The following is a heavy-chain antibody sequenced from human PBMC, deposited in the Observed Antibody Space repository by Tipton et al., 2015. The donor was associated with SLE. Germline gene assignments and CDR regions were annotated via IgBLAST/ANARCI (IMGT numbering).Heavy chain of an antibody. D-gene: IGHD2-2*01. Sequence: GLVKPSETLFLICTVSGGSISSSSYYWGWIRQPPGKGLEWIGSIYYSGSTYYNPSLKSRVTISVDTSKNQFSLKLSSVTAADTAVYYCARGYCSSTSCYYYYMDVWGKGTTVTVSS. V-gene: IGHV4-39*07. CDR2: IYYSGST. J-gene: IGHJ6*03. CDR3: ARGYCSSTSCYYYYMDV. CDR1: GGSISSSSYY.